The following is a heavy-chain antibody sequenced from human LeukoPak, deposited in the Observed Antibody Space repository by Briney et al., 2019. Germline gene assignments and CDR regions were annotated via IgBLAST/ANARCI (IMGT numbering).Heavy chain of an antibody. CDR2: ISYDGSIN. D-gene: IGHD2-15*01. CDR3: ARDRRYCSGGSCYFDYFFDY. J-gene: IGHJ4*02. CDR1: GFTFNSYA. Sequence: GTSLRLSCAASGFTFNSYAVHCVRQAPGKGLEWVAVISYDGSINFYAASVKGRFTISRDNSKNTLYLQMNSLRIDDTALYFCARDRRYCSGGSCYFDYFFDYWGQGTLVTVSS. V-gene: IGHV3-30*04.